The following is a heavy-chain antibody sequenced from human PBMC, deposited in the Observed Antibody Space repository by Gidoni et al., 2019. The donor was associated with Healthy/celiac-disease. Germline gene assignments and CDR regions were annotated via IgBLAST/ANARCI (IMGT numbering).Heavy chain of an antibody. Sequence: QVQPVQSGAEVQKPGASVKVSFKASGSTFTCYYIHWVRQAPGHGLSWMVIINPSGGSTSYAQKFQGRVTMTRDTSTSTVYMELSSLRSEDTTVYYCARSYDSSGYSYLRAFDIWGQGTMVTVSS. CDR1: GSTFTCYY. CDR3: ARSYDSSGYSYLRAFDI. D-gene: IGHD3-22*01. J-gene: IGHJ3*02. CDR2: INPSGGST. V-gene: IGHV1-46*01.